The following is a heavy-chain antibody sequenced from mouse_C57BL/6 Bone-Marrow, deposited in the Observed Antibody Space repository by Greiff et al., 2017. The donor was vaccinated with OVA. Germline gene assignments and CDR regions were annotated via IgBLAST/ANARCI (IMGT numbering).Heavy chain of an antibody. D-gene: IGHD5-1-1*01. J-gene: IGHJ3*01. V-gene: IGHV1-85*01. Sequence: VQLQQSGPELVKPGASVKLSCKASGYTFTSYDINWVKQRPGQGLEWIGWIYPRAGSTKYNEKFKGKATLTVDTSSSTAYMELHSLTSEDSAVYFCARERDTPFAYWGQGTLVTVSA. CDR1: GYTFTSYD. CDR2: IYPRAGST. CDR3: ARERDTPFAY.